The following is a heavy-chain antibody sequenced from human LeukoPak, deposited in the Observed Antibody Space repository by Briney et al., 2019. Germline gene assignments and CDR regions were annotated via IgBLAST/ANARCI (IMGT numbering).Heavy chain of an antibody. CDR2: ISYDGSNK. Sequence: PGRSLRLSCAASGFTFSSYGMHWVRQAPGKGLEWVAVISYDGSNKYYADSVKGRFTISRDNSKNTLYLQVNSLRAEDTAVYYCAKVQLVGAPGEFDYWGQGTLVTVSS. CDR1: GFTFSSYG. D-gene: IGHD1-26*01. V-gene: IGHV3-30*18. CDR3: AKVQLVGAPGEFDY. J-gene: IGHJ4*02.